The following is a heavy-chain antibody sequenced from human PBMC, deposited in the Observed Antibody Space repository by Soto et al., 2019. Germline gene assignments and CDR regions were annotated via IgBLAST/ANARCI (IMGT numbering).Heavy chain of an antibody. CDR3: ARHYGSGSYYPKTGHFDY. D-gene: IGHD3-10*01. CDR2: INHSGST. J-gene: IGHJ4*02. CDR1: GGSFSGYY. V-gene: IGHV4-34*01. Sequence: SETLSLTCAVYGGSFSGYYWSWIRQPPGKGLEWIGEINHSGSTNYNPSLKSRVTISVDTSKNQFSLKLSSVTAADTAVYYCARHYGSGSYYPKTGHFDYWGQGTLVTVSS.